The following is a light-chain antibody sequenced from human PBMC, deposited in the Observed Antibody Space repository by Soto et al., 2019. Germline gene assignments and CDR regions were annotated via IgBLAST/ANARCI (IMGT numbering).Light chain of an antibody. CDR2: DAS. CDR1: QTISSW. CDR3: QQYTSFSPT. J-gene: IGKJ1*01. Sequence: DIQETQSPYTLSGSVGDRVTITCRASQTISSWLAWYQQKPGKAPKLLVFDASNLESGVPSRFSGSGSGTKFTLTISSLHPDDFATYYCQQYTSFSPTFGQGAKVDNK. V-gene: IGKV1-5*01.